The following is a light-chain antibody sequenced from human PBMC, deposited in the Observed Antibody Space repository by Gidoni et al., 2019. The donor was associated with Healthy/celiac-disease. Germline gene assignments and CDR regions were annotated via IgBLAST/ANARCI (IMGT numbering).Light chain of an antibody. CDR1: SSDVGGYNY. Sequence: QSALTQPPSASGSPGQSATISCTGTSSDVGGYNYVSWYQQHPGKAPKLMIYEVSKRPSGVPDRFSGSKSGNTASLTVSGLQAEDEADYYCSSYAGSNNFEVVFGGGTKLTVL. CDR2: EVS. V-gene: IGLV2-8*01. CDR3: SSYAGSNNFEVV. J-gene: IGLJ2*01.